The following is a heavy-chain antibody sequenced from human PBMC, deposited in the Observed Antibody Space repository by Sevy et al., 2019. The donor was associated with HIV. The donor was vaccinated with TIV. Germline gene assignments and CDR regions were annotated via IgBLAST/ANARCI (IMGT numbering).Heavy chain of an antibody. D-gene: IGHD3-3*01. CDR2: IIPIFGTA. CDR1: GGTFSSYA. J-gene: IGHJ6*03. V-gene: IGHV1-69*13. Sequence: ASVKVSCKASGGTFSSYAISWVRQAPGQGLEWMGGIIPIFGTANYAQKFQGRVTITADESTSTAYMELSSLRSEDTAVYYCARVYDFWSGYSSDYYYYMDVWGKGTTVTVSS. CDR3: ARVYDFWSGYSSDYYYYMDV.